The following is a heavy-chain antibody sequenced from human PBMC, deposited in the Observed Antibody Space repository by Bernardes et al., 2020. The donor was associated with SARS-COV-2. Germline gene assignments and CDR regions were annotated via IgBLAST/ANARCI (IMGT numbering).Heavy chain of an antibody. CDR1: GYTFTGYY. J-gene: IGHJ6*02. V-gene: IGHV1-2*02. CDR3: ARLSQGGGSELYGMDV. CDR2: INPNSGGT. Sequence: ASVKVSCKASGYTFTGYYMHWVRQAPGQGLEWMGWINPNSGGTNYAQKFQGRVTMTRDTSISTAYMELSRLRSDDTAVYYCARLSQGGGSELYGMDVWGQGTTVTVSS. D-gene: IGHD2-15*01.